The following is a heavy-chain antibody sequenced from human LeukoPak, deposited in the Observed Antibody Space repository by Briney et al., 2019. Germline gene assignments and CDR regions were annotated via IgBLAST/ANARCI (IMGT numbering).Heavy chain of an antibody. CDR1: GYTFTGYY. CDR3: ARDKGYSSGWYGLNAFDI. V-gene: IGHV1-2*02. J-gene: IGHJ3*02. D-gene: IGHD6-19*01. Sequence: ASVKVSCKASGYTFTGYYMHWVRQAPGQGLEWMGWINPNSGGTNYAQKFQGRVTMTTDTSTSTAYMELRSLRSDDTAMYYCARDKGYSSGWYGLNAFDIWGQGTMVTVSS. CDR2: INPNSGGT.